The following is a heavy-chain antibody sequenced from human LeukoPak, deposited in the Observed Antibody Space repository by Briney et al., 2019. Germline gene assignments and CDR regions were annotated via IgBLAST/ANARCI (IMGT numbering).Heavy chain of an antibody. D-gene: IGHD3-10*01. CDR2: IWYDGSNK. J-gene: IGHJ4*02. CDR3: ARDRGPRTGFMVREAYDY. V-gene: IGHV3-33*01. Sequence: PGGSLRLSCAASGFTFSSYGMHWVRQAPGKGLEWVAVIWYDGSNKYYTDSVKGRFTISRDNSKNTLYLQMYSLRAEDTAVYYCARDRGPRTGFMVREAYDYWGQGTLVTVSS. CDR1: GFTFSSYG.